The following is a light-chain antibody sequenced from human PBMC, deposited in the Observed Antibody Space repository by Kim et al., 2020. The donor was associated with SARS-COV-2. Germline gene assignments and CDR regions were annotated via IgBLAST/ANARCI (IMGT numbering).Light chain of an antibody. CDR3: NSRDSSGNHLVV. CDR1: SLRSYY. V-gene: IGLV3-19*01. Sequence: LGETVRITSQGDSLRSYYASWYQQKPGQAPVLVIYGKNNWPSGIPDRFSGSSSGNTASLTITGAQAEDEADYYCNSRDSSGNHLVVFGGGTQLTVL. CDR2: GKN. J-gene: IGLJ2*01.